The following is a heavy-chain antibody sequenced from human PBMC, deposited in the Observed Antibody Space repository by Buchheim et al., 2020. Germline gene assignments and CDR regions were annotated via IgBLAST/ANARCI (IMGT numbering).Heavy chain of an antibody. CDR3: ARDPIYYYDSSGYYEDGPY. D-gene: IGHD3-22*01. J-gene: IGHJ4*02. Sequence: EVQLVESGGGLVQPGGSLRLSCAASGFTFSSYWMSWVRQAPGKGLEWVANIKQDGSEKYYVDSVKGRFTISRDNAKNSLYLQMNSLRAEDTAVYYCARDPIYYYDSSGYYEDGPYWGQGTL. CDR2: IKQDGSEK. CDR1: GFTFSSYW. V-gene: IGHV3-7*03.